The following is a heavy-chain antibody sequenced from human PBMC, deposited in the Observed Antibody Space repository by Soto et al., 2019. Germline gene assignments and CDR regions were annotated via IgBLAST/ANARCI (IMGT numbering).Heavy chain of an antibody. CDR1: GGSTTSDY. Sequence: SETLSLTCTVSGGSTTSDYWSWIRQPPGKGLEWLGYIFHSLGAKYNPSLGSRGTISLDTSKNQLSLSLRSVTAADTAIYFCVRDLAKGGGSAGFDYWGQGTLVTVSS. CDR2: IFHSLGA. D-gene: IGHD2-15*01. V-gene: IGHV4-59*01. CDR3: VRDLAKGGGSAGFDY. J-gene: IGHJ4*02.